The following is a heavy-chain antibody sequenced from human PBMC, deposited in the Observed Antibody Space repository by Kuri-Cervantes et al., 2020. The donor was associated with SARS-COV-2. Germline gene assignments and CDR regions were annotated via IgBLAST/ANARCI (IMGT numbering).Heavy chain of an antibody. CDR2: IVVGSGNT. Sequence: SVKVSCKASGFTFTSYAVQWVRQARGQRLEWIGWIVVGSGNTNYAQKFQERVTITRDMSTSTAYMELSSLRSDDTAVYYCAAEANYYDSSGYYQHAYWHFDLWGRGTLVTVSS. D-gene: IGHD3-22*01. V-gene: IGHV1-58*01. J-gene: IGHJ2*01. CDR1: GFTFTSYA. CDR3: AAEANYYDSSGYYQHAYWHFDL.